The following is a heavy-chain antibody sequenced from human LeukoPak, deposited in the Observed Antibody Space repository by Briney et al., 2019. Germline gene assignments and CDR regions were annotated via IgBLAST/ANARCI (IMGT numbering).Heavy chain of an antibody. CDR3: ARVGGSIHY. CDR1: GGSISSHY. V-gene: IGHV4-59*11. Sequence: PSETLSLTCTVSGGSISSHYWSWIRQPPGKGLEWIGYIYYSGSTNYNPSLKSRVTISVDTSKNQFSLKLSSVTAADTAVYYCARVGGSIHYWGQGTLVTVSS. J-gene: IGHJ4*02. CDR2: IYYSGST. D-gene: IGHD2-15*01.